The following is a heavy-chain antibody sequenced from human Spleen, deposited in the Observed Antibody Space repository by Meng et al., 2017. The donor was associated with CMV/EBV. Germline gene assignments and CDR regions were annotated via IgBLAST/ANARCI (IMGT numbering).Heavy chain of an antibody. Sequence: CTVSGGSVNSDGYYWSWIRQPPGKGLEWIGYIYYSESTYYSPSLKSRVTMSVDTSKNQFSLKLSSVTAADTAIYYCAVTNWEKVDYWGQGTLVTVSS. D-gene: IGHD7-27*01. J-gene: IGHJ4*02. CDR2: IYYSEST. V-gene: IGHV4-61*08. CDR3: AVTNWEKVDY. CDR1: GGSVNSDGYY.